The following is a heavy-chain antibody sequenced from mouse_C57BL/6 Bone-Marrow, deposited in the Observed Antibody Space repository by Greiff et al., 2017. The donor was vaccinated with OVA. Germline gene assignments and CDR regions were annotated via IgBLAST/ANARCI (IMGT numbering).Heavy chain of an antibody. Sequence: VQLQQSGAELARPGASVKLSCTASGYTFTSYGISWVQQRTGQGLEWIGEIYPRSGNTYYNEQFKGKATLTADNSSSTAYMELRSLTSEDSAVYFCARGRIWLPNYFDYWGQGTTLTVSS. D-gene: IGHD2-2*01. CDR1: GYTFTSYG. J-gene: IGHJ2*01. CDR2: IYPRSGNT. V-gene: IGHV1-81*01. CDR3: ARGRIWLPNYFDY.